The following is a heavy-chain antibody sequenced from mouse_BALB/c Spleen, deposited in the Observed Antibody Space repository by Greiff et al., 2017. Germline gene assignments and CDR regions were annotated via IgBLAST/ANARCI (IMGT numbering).Heavy chain of an antibody. CDR1: GFNIKDYY. CDR3: NALTLDSSGDY. Sequence: VQLQQSGAELVRSGASVKLSCTASGFNIKDYYMHWVKQRPEQGLEWIGWIDPENGDTEYAPKFQGKATMTADTSSNTAYLQLSSLTSEDTAVYYCNALTLDSSGDYWGQGTSVTVSS. CDR2: IDPENGDT. D-gene: IGHD3-2*01. J-gene: IGHJ4*01. V-gene: IGHV14-4*02.